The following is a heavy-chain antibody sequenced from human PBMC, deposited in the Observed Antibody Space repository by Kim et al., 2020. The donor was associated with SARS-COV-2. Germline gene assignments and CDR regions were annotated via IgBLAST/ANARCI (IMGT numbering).Heavy chain of an antibody. CDR3: ARDAPPFDYIWGSYGAFDY. Sequence: GGSLRLSCAASGFTFSDYYMSWIRQAPGKGLEWVSYISSSGSTIYYADSVKGRFTISRDNAKNSLYLQMNSLRAEDTAVYYCARDAPPFDYIWGSYGAFDYWGQGTLVTVSS. CDR1: GFTFSDYY. D-gene: IGHD3-16*01. CDR2: ISSSGSTI. J-gene: IGHJ4*02. V-gene: IGHV3-11*01.